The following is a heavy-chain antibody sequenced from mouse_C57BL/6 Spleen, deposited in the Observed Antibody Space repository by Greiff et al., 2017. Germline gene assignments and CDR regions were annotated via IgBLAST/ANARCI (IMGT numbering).Heavy chain of an antibody. J-gene: IGHJ2*01. CDR1: GYTFTSYW. D-gene: IGHD2-3*01. V-gene: IGHV1-50*01. CDR3: ARADDGYYAYFDY. Sequence: QVHVKQPGAELVKPGASVKLSCKASGYTFTSYWMQWVKQRPGQGLEWIGEIDPSDSYTNYNQKFKGKATLTVDTSSSTAYMQLSSLTSEDSAVYYCARADDGYYAYFDYWGQGTTLTVSS. CDR2: IDPSDSYT.